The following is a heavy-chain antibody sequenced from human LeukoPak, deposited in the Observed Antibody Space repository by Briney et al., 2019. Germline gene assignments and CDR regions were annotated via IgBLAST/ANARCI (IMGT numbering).Heavy chain of an antibody. CDR2: IYSGGST. D-gene: IGHD3-10*01. CDR3: ARVRGITMVRGVINPYYFDY. CDR1: GFTVSSNY. Sequence: GGSLRLSCAASGFTVSSNYMSWVRQAPGKGLELVSVIYSGGSTYYADSVKGRFTISRDNSKNTLYLQTNSLRAEDTAVYYCARVRGITMVRGVINPYYFDYWGQGTLVTVSS. V-gene: IGHV3-53*01. J-gene: IGHJ4*02.